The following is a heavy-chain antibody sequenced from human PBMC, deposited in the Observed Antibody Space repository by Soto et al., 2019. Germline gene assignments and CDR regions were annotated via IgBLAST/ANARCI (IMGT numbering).Heavy chain of an antibody. CDR3: ARGSFYYDFWSGYFDY. CDR1: GYTFTSYG. Sequence: AASVKVSCKASGYTFTSYGISWVRQAPGQGLEWMGWISAYNGNTNYAQKLQGRVTMTTDTSTSTAYMELRSLRSDDTAVCYCARGSFYYDFWSGYFDYWGQGTLVTVSS. D-gene: IGHD3-3*01. V-gene: IGHV1-18*01. CDR2: ISAYNGNT. J-gene: IGHJ4*02.